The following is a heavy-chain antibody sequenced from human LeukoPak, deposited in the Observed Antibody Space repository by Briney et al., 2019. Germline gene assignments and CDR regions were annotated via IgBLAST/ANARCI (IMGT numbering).Heavy chain of an antibody. J-gene: IGHJ4*02. CDR1: GYTFTSYY. V-gene: IGHV1-69*13. CDR3: ARGLIAAAGTGYFDY. D-gene: IGHD6-13*01. Sequence: SVKVSCKASGYTFTSYYMHWVRQAPGQGLEWMGGIIPIFGTANYAQKFQGRVTITADESTSTAYMELSSLRSEDTAVYYCARGLIAAAGTGYFDYWGQGTLVTVSS. CDR2: IIPIFGTA.